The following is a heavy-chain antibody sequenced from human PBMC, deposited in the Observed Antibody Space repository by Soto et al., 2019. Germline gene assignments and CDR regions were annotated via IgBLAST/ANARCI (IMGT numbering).Heavy chain of an antibody. V-gene: IGHV4-39*01. CDR2: FYSSGSI. CDR1: GGSFKSGSYS. CDR3: ARMYSSGSGWFHP. D-gene: IGHD6-19*01. Sequence: SETLSLTCTVSGGSFKSGSYSWSWIRQPPGKGLEWIGSFYSSGSIIYNPSLRSRVSISGDTSSNQFSMSLTSVTAADTARYYCARMYSSGSGWFHPWGQGTLVTVSS. J-gene: IGHJ5*02.